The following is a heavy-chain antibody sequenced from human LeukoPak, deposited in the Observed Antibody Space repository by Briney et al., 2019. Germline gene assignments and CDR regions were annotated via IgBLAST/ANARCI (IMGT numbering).Heavy chain of an antibody. D-gene: IGHD3-22*01. Sequence: ASVKVSCKASGYTFTGYYMHWVRQAPGQWLEWMGWINPNSGGTNYAQKFQGRVTMTRDTSISTAYMELSRLRSDDTAVYYCARDPPDYYDSSGYYGYWGQGTLVTVSS. CDR1: GYTFTGYY. J-gene: IGHJ4*02. CDR2: INPNSGGT. V-gene: IGHV1-2*02. CDR3: ARDPPDYYDSSGYYGY.